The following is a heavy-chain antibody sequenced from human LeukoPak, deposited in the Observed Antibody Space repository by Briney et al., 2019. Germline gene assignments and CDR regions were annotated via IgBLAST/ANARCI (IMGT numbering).Heavy chain of an antibody. V-gene: IGHV1-2*02. Sequence: ASVKVSCKASGYTFTTYGISWVRQAPGQGLEWMGWINPNSGGTNYAQKFQGRVTMTRDTSISTAYMELSRLRSDDTAVYYCARGGYWYYFDYWGQGTLVTVSS. CDR3: ARGGYWYYFDY. J-gene: IGHJ4*02. CDR1: GYTFTTYG. D-gene: IGHD3-22*01. CDR2: INPNSGGT.